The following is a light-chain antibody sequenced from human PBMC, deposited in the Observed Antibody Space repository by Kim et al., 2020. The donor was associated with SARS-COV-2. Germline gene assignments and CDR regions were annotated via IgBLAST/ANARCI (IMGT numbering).Light chain of an antibody. CDR3: QAWDSSTYV. Sequence: VSPGQTDSITCSGDKLGEKYACWYQQKPGQSPVLVIYQDSKRPSGIPERFSGSNSGNTATLTISGTQAMDEADYYCQAWDSSTYVFGTGTKVTVL. V-gene: IGLV3-1*01. J-gene: IGLJ1*01. CDR1: KLGEKY. CDR2: QDS.